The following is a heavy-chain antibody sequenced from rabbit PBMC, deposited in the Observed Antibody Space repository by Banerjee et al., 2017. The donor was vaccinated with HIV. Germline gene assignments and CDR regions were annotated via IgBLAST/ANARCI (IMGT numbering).Heavy chain of an antibody. J-gene: IGHJ4*01. CDR2: IYTGSSGST. Sequence: QQQLEESGGDLVKPEGSLTLTCTASGFSFSISYYMCWVRQAPGKGLEWIGCIYTGSSGSTYYASWAKGRFTISKTSSTTVTLQMTSLTAADTATYFCARDLTGVIGWNFNLWGPGTLVTVS. D-gene: IGHD1-1*01. CDR1: GFSFSISYY. CDR3: ARDLTGVIGWNFNL. V-gene: IGHV1S45*01.